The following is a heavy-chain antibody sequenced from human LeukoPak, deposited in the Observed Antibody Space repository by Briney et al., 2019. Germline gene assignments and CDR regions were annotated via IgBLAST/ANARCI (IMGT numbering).Heavy chain of an antibody. CDR2: IYYSGST. CDR3: ARDGVYDSSGYYYENAFDI. CDR1: GGSVSSGSYY. Sequence: SETLSLTCTVSGGSVSSGSYYWSWIRQPPGKGLEWIGYIYYSGSTNYNPSLKSRVTISVDTSKNQFSLKLSSVTAADTAVYYCARDGVYDSSGYYYENAFDIWGQGTMVTVSS. D-gene: IGHD3-22*01. J-gene: IGHJ3*02. V-gene: IGHV4-61*01.